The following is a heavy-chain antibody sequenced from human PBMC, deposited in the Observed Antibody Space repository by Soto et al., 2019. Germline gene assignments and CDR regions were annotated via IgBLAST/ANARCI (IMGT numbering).Heavy chain of an antibody. V-gene: IGHV3-15*01. D-gene: IGHD2-21*02. Sequence: EVQLVESGGGLVKPGGSLRLSCAASGFTFSNAWMSWVRQAPGKGLEWVGRIKSKTDGGTTDYAAPVKGRFTISRDDSKNTLYLQMNSLKTEDTAVYYWTTEIVVVTFSGWFDPWGQGTLVTVSS. J-gene: IGHJ5*02. CDR3: TTEIVVVTFSGWFDP. CDR2: IKSKTDGGTT. CDR1: GFTFSNAW.